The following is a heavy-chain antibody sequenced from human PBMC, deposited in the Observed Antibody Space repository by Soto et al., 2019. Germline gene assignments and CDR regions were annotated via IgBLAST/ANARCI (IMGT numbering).Heavy chain of an antibody. V-gene: IGHV4-34*01. J-gene: IGHJ5*02. CDR1: GGSFSNYY. D-gene: IGHD3-10*01. CDR3: AGVERFPRSWFDT. Sequence: SETLSLTCGVYGGSFSNYYWIWVRQPPGKGLEWIGEVNHSGEATYNPSLQSRITTFLNTPNSQFSLKLTSVPAVDTAMYLCAGVERFPRSWFDTWGQGTQVTVSS. CDR2: VNHSGEA.